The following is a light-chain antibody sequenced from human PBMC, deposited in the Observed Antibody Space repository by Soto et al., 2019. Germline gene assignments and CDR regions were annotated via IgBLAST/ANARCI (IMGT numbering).Light chain of an antibody. J-gene: IGKJ1*01. CDR3: QQYNDEPWT. Sequence: DTQMTQSPSTLSASVGDRVTITCRASQNIGNWLAWYQQKPGKTPDLLIYDASSLESGVPLRFSGSGSGTEFTLTISSLQTDDSATYYCQQYNDEPWTFGQGTKVDSK. CDR2: DAS. CDR1: QNIGNW. V-gene: IGKV1-5*01.